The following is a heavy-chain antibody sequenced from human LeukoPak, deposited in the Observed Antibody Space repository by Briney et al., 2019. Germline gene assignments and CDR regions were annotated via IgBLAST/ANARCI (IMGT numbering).Heavy chain of an antibody. V-gene: IGHV4-59*01. CDR3: ARILGSSPPYYFDY. J-gene: IGHJ4*02. CDR1: GGSISSYY. CDR2: IYYSGST. D-gene: IGHD6-6*01. Sequence: PSETLFLTCTVSGGSISSYYWSWIRQPPGKGVEWIGYIYYSGSTNYNPSLKSRVTISVDTSKNQFSLKLSSVTAADTAVYYCARILGSSPPYYFDYWGQGTLVTVSS.